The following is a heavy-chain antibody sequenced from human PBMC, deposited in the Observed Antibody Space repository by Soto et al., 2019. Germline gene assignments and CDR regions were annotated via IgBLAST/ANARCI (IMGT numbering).Heavy chain of an antibody. Sequence: QVQLQESGPGLVKPSQTLSLTCTVSGGSISSGDYYWSWIRQPPGKGLEWIGYIYYSGSTYYNPSLKSRVNMSVDTSKTQFSLKLSSVTAADTAVYYCARKRMRGSGRGRMDVWGQGTTVTVSS. CDR2: IYYSGST. CDR1: GGSISSGDYY. CDR3: ARKRMRGSGRGRMDV. V-gene: IGHV4-30-4*01. J-gene: IGHJ6*01. D-gene: IGHD3-10*01.